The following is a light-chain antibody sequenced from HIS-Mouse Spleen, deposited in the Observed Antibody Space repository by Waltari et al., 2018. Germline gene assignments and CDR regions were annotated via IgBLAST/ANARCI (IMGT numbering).Light chain of an antibody. CDR1: SSDVGGYNY. CDR2: EVS. V-gene: IGLV2-8*01. Sequence: QSALTQPPSASGSAGQSVTISCTGTSSDVGGYNYVYWYQQHPGKAPKLMIYEVSKRPSGVPDRFSGSKSGNTASLTVSGLQAEDEADYYCSSYAGSNNLVFGGGTKLTVL. J-gene: IGLJ2*01. CDR3: SSYAGSNNLV.